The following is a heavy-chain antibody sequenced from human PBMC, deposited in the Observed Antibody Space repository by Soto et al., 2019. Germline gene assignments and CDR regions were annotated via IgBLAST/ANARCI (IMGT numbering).Heavy chain of an antibody. D-gene: IGHD5-12*01. V-gene: IGHV1-69*01. CDR3: ARGLWISHNGVNCFYLGMDV. CDR2: IVPLFGSA. Sequence: QVQLVQSGAEVKKPGSAVKVSCKASGGTFSDYAIMWVRQAPGQGLEWMGGIVPLFGSANYAHKVQGRVIITADESRSTSYMELSSLRSDDTAVYYCARGLWISHNGVNCFYLGMDVWGQGTTVTVS. J-gene: IGHJ6*02. CDR1: GGTFSDYA.